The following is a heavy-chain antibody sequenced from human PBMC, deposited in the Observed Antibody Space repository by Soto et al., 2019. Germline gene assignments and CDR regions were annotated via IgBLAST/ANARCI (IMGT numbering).Heavy chain of an antibody. Sequence: EVQLVESGGGLVRPGGPLKFSGEASGFTFINYGMYWVRQAPGKGRVWVSGINSEGRVSSYADSVKGRLTISRENVKNTLYLQMNSLRAEDTAVYYCARGDCVGGPCYSLAGSFYYYMDVWGKGTTVTVFS. CDR2: INSEGRVS. D-gene: IGHD2-15*01. CDR1: GFTFINYG. J-gene: IGHJ6*03. CDR3: ARGDCVGGPCYSLAGSFYYYMDV. V-gene: IGHV3-74*01.